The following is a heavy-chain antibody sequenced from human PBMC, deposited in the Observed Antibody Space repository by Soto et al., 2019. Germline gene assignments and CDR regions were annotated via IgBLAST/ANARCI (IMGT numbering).Heavy chain of an antibody. D-gene: IGHD3-22*01. CDR1: GYPFIKYG. CDR3: STYYDTGFDP. V-gene: IGHV1-18*04. Sequence: QLQLVQSAAEVKKPGASVRVSCKAYGYPFIKYGISWIRQAPEQGLEWMGWIKVDSGYTNYAQKFQGRVTMTADTYSDTASIELRSLMLVDKAMYFCSTYYDTGFDPWGQGTLVSVSS. J-gene: IGHJ5*02. CDR2: IKVDSGYT.